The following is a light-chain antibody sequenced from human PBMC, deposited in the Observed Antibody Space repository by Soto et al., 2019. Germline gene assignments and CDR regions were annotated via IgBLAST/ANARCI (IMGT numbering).Light chain of an antibody. J-gene: IGKJ5*01. CDR3: QQRYNWPVT. CDR2: ATS. V-gene: IGKV3-11*01. Sequence: RVTITCRASQSITNYVGWYQQKPGQAPRLLIYATSNRATGIPARFSGSGSGTDFTLTISSLEPEDFSVYYCQQRYNWPVTFGQGTRLEIK. CDR1: QSITNY.